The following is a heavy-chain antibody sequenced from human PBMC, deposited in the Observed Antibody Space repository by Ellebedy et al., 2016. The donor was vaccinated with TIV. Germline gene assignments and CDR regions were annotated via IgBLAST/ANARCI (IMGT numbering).Heavy chain of an antibody. J-gene: IGHJ4*02. V-gene: IGHV3-30*18. D-gene: IGHD3-22*01. Sequence: PGGSLRLSCAASGFTFSNYVMHWVPQAPGKGLEWVSVISYDGSNKYYADSVKGRFTISRDNSKNTLYVQMNSLRAEDTAVYYCAKVADYYHDSSGFPDNWGQGTLVTVSS. CDR3: AKVADYYHDSSGFPDN. CDR2: ISYDGSNK. CDR1: GFTFSNYV.